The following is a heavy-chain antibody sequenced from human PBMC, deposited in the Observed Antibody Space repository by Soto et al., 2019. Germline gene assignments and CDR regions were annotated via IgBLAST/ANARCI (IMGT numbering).Heavy chain of an antibody. CDR1: GGSISSGGYY. V-gene: IGHV4-31*03. CDR3: ARVPGYCSGGSCYSYYYGMDV. Sequence: QVQLQESGPGLVKPSQTLSLTCTVSGGSISSGGYYWSWIRQHPGKGLERIGYIYYSGSTYYNPSLKSRFTVSVDTSKNQFSLKLSSVTAADTAVYYCARVPGYCSGGSCYSYYYGMDVWGQGTTVTVSS. J-gene: IGHJ6*02. D-gene: IGHD2-15*01. CDR2: IYYSGST.